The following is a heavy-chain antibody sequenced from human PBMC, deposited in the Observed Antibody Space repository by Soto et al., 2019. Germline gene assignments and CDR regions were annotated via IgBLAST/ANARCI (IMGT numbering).Heavy chain of an antibody. CDR1: GYSFTSYW. V-gene: IGHV5-10-1*01. CDR2: IDPSDSYT. J-gene: IGHJ6*04. CDR3: ASSPRGYCSSTSCRELGNYYGMDV. D-gene: IGHD2-2*01. Sequence: PWESLKISCKGSGYSFTSYWISWVRQMPGKGLEWMGRIDPSDSYTNYSPSFQGHVTISADKSISTAYLQWSSLKASDTAMYYCASSPRGYCSSTSCRELGNYYGMDVWGKGTTVTVSS.